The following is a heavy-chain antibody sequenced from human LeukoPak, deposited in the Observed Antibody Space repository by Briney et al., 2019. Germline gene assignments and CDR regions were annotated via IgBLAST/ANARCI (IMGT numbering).Heavy chain of an antibody. V-gene: IGHV3-64D*09. J-gene: IGHJ4*02. CDR3: VKVTSVTGGDC. Sequence: GGSLRLSCSASGFTFSAYAMYWVRQAPGKGLEYVSGISNNGGSSFYADSVKGRFTISRDNSKNTLYLQMSSLRAEDTAVYYCVKVTSVTGGDCWGQGTRLTVSS. D-gene: IGHD1-1*01. CDR1: GFTFSAYA. CDR2: ISNNGGSS.